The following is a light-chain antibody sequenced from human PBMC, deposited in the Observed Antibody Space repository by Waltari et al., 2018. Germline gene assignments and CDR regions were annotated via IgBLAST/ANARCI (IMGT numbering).Light chain of an antibody. CDR3: QVWDSSSDHPYV. CDR1: NIGSNS. CDR2: EGS. V-gene: IGLV3-21*04. J-gene: IGLJ1*01. Sequence: SYVLTQPPSVSVAPGKTARITCGGNNIGSNSVHWYQQKPGQAPVLVTYEGSDRPAGIPARFAGSNSGNTATLTIGRVEAGDEADYYCQVWDSSSDHPYVFGTGTKVTVL.